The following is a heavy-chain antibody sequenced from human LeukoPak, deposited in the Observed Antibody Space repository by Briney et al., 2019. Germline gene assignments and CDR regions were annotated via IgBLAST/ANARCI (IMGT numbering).Heavy chain of an antibody. V-gene: IGHV5-51*01. CDR2: VYPGDSDT. J-gene: IGHJ3*02. Sequence: GESLKISCKGSGYSFTSYWIAWVRQMPGQGLEYMAIVYPGDSDTRYSPSFQGQVTISADKSISTAYLQWSSLKASDTAMYYCARRLYGGYTFDIWGQGTMVTVSS. D-gene: IGHD4-23*01. CDR3: ARRLYGGYTFDI. CDR1: GYSFTSYW.